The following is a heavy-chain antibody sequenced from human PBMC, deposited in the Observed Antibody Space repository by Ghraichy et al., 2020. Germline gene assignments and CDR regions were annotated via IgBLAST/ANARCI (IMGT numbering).Heavy chain of an antibody. Sequence: GSLRLSCEGSGFSFSDYSMIWVRLTPRKALEWVSYITGSSITIFYTDSVKGRFTISRDNAKNSLYLQMNSLRAEDTAVYYCARLPLPRRAAVGDWYFDLWCRGTLGTVSS. V-gene: IGHV3-48*01. D-gene: IGHD6-13*01. CDR1: GFSFSDYS. CDR2: ITGSSITI. CDR3: ARLPLPRRAAVGDWYFDL. J-gene: IGHJ2*01.